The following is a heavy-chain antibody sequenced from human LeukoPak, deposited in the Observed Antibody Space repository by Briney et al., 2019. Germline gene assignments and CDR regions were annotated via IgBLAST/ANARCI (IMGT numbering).Heavy chain of an antibody. J-gene: IGHJ6*04. V-gene: IGHV3-33*01. CDR3: ASPGGDYVGVDYYGMDV. D-gene: IGHD4-17*01. Sequence: PGRSLRLSCAASGFTFSSYGMHWVRQAPGKGLEWVAVIWYDGSNKYYADSVKGRFTISRGNSKNTLYLQMNSLRAEDTVVHYCASPGGDYVGVDYYGMDVWGKGTTVTVSS. CDR2: IWYDGSNK. CDR1: GFTFSSYG.